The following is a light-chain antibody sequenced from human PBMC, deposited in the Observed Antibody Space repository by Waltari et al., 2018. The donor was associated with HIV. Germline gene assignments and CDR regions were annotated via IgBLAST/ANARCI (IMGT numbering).Light chain of an antibody. J-gene: IGKJ2*01. V-gene: IGKV2-30*01. CDR1: QSLVYSDGNTY. CDR3: MQGTHWPMYT. Sequence: DVVMTQSPLSLPVTLGQPASISCSSSQSLVYSDGNTYLNWFPQRPGQSPRRLIYKVSNRDSGVPDRFSGSGSGTDFTLKISRVEAEDVGVYYCMQGTHWPMYTFGQGTKLEIK. CDR2: KVS.